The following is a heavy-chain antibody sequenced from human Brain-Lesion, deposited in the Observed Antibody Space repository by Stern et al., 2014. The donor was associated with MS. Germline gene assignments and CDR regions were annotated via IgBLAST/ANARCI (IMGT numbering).Heavy chain of an antibody. CDR3: ATLSPGAGGNYYRHLDY. CDR1: GYTLTELS. Sequence: QVQLVESGAEVKKPGASVKVSCKVSGYTLTELSMHWVRQAPRKGLEWMGGFDPEDGETIYAQKFQGRVTMTEDTSTDTAYMELSSLRSEDTAVYYCATLSPGAGGNYYRHLDYWGQGTLVTVSS. V-gene: IGHV1-24*01. CDR2: FDPEDGET. J-gene: IGHJ4*02. D-gene: IGHD1-26*01.